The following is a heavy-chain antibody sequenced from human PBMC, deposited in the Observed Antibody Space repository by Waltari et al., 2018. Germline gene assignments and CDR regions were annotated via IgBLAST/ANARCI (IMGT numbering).Heavy chain of an antibody. V-gene: IGHV4-61*02. D-gene: IGHD3-22*01. Sequence: QVQLQESGPGLVKPSQTLSLTCTVSGGSISSGSYYWSWIRQPAGKGLEWVGRIYTSGSTNYNPSLKSRVTISVDTSKNQFSLKLSSVTAADTAVYYCARDNGGYYYDSSGYHAPFVDYYYMDVWGKGTTVTVSS. J-gene: IGHJ6*03. CDR2: IYTSGST. CDR1: GGSISSGSYY. CDR3: ARDNGGYYYDSSGYHAPFVDYYYMDV.